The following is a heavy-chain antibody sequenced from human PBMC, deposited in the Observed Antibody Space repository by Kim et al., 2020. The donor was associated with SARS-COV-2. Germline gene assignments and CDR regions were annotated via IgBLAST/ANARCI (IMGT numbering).Heavy chain of an antibody. D-gene: IGHD3-16*01. J-gene: IGHJ4*02. Sequence: GGSLRLSCAASGFTFSSYAMHWVRQAPGKGLEWVAVISYDGSNKYYADSVKGRFTISRDNSKNTLYLQMNSLRAEDTAVYYCARDVGEHFDYWGQGTLVTVSS. CDR3: ARDVGEHFDY. CDR2: ISYDGSNK. V-gene: IGHV3-30-3*01. CDR1: GFTFSSYA.